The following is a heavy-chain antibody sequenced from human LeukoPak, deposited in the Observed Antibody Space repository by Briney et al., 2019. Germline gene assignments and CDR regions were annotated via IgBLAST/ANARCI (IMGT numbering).Heavy chain of an antibody. CDR3: AREPATANFFDF. CDR2: INAGNGNT. Sequence: GASVKVSCKASGYTFISYVRHWVRQAPGQRLEWMGWINAGNGNTKYSQKFQGRITISRDTSATTSYMELSSLRSEDTAVYYCAREPATANFFDFWGQGTLVTVSS. J-gene: IGHJ4*02. CDR1: GYTFISYV. D-gene: IGHD2-21*02. V-gene: IGHV1-3*01.